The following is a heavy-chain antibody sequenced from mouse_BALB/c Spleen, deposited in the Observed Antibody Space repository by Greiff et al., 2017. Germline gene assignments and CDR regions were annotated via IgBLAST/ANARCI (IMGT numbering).Heavy chain of an antibody. J-gene: IGHJ4*01. CDR1: GYTFTSYW. D-gene: IGHD2-4*01. Sequence: QVQLQQSGAELARPGASVKLSCKASGYTFTSYWMQWVKQRPGQGLEWIGAIYPGDGDTRYTQKFKGKATLTADKSSSTAYMQLSSLASEDSAVYYCARCDYDEGYAMDYWGQGTSVTVSS. CDR2: IYPGDGDT. V-gene: IGHV1-87*01. CDR3: ARCDYDEGYAMDY.